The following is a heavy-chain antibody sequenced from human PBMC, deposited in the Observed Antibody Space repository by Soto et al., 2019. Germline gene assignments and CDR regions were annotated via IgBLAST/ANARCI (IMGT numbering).Heavy chain of an antibody. Sequence: SVKVSCNPSRGTFSSYAISWVRQPPGQEPEWMGGLIPIFGTAKYAQKFQGRVTITADKSTSTAYMELSSLRSEDTGVCYCAGGNTYYYDSSRYADAFDIWGEGTMVTVSS. CDR3: AGGNTYYYDSSRYADAFDI. D-gene: IGHD3-22*01. J-gene: IGHJ3*02. V-gene: IGHV1-69*06. CDR2: LIPIFGTA. CDR1: RGTFSSYA.